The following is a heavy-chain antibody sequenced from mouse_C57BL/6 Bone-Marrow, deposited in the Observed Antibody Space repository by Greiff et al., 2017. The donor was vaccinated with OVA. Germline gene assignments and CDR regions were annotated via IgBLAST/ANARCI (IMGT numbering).Heavy chain of an antibody. Sequence: VQLQQSGAELVRPGASVTLSCKASGYTFTDYEMHWVKQTPVHGLEWIGAIDPETGGTAYNQKFKGKAILTADKSSSTAYMELRSLTSEDSAVDYCTGGLLRLWFAYWGQGTLVTVSA. D-gene: IGHD2-3*01. J-gene: IGHJ3*01. CDR3: TGGLLRLWFAY. CDR1: GYTFTDYE. CDR2: IDPETGGT. V-gene: IGHV1-15*01.